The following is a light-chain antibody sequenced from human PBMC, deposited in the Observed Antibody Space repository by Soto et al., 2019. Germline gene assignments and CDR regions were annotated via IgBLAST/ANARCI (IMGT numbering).Light chain of an antibody. CDR2: GAS. CDR1: QSITIY. V-gene: IGKV1-39*01. CDR3: QQSYTTPWP. Sequence: DIQMTQSPSSLSASVGDRVIITCRASQSITIYLNWYQHKPGKATKLLIYGASSLQSGVPSRFSGSGSGTDFPLTISSLQPEDFATYYCQQSYTTPWPFGQGTNVEIK. J-gene: IGKJ1*01.